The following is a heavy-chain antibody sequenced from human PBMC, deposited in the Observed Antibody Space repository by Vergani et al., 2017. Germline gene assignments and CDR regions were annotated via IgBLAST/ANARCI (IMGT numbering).Heavy chain of an antibody. D-gene: IGHD6-19*01. J-gene: IGHJ4*02. CDR3: ARKAKYSSGWYFDY. Sequence: QVQLQQWGAGLLKPSETLSLTCAVYGGSFSGYYWSWIRQPPGKGREWIGEINRSGSTNYNPSLTSRVTISVDTSKNQFSLKLSSVTAADTAVYYCARKAKYSSGWYFDYWGQGTLVTVSS. CDR1: GGSFSGYY. V-gene: IGHV4-34*01. CDR2: INRSGST.